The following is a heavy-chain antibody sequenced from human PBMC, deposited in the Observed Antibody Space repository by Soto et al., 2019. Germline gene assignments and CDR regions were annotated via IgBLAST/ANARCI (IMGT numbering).Heavy chain of an antibody. CDR2: FDPEDGET. Sequence: ASVKVSCKASGYTFTGYYMHWVRQAPGKGLEWMGGFDPEDGETIYAQKFQGRVTMTEDTSTDTAYMELSSLRSEDTAVYYCATLNGYSYGPLDYWGQGTLVTVSS. CDR1: GYTFTGYY. D-gene: IGHD5-18*01. J-gene: IGHJ4*02. V-gene: IGHV1-24*01. CDR3: ATLNGYSYGPLDY.